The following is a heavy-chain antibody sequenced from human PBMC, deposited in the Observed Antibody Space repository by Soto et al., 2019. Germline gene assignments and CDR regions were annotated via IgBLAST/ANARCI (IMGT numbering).Heavy chain of an antibody. CDR1: GFTFSSYG. Sequence: QVQLVESGGGVVQPGRSLRLSCAASGFTFSSYGMHWVRQAPGKGLEWVAVISYDGSNKYYADSVKGRFTISRDNSKNTLYLQMNSLRAEDTAVYYCAKDLGDILTGYYPDYWGQGTLVTVSS. CDR2: ISYDGSNK. J-gene: IGHJ4*02. V-gene: IGHV3-30*18. D-gene: IGHD3-9*01. CDR3: AKDLGDILTGYYPDY.